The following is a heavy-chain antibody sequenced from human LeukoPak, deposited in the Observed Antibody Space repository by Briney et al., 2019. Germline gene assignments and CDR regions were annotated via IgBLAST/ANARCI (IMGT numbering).Heavy chain of an antibody. CDR3: ARSGITMVRGGRLNWFDP. D-gene: IGHD3-10*01. CDR1: GGSISSYY. V-gene: IGHV4-59*01. J-gene: IGHJ5*02. Sequence: SETLSLTCTVSGGSISSYYWSWIRQPPGKGLEWIGYIYYSGSTNYNPSLKSRVTISVDTSKNQFSLKLSSVAAADTAVYYCARSGITMVRGGRLNWFDPWGQGTLVTVSS. CDR2: IYYSGST.